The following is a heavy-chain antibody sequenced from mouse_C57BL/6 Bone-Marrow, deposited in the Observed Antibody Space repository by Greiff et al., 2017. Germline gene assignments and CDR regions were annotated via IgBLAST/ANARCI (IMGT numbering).Heavy chain of an antibody. Sequence: VQLQQSGAELARPGASVKLSCKASGYTFTSYGISWVKQRTGQGLEWIGEIYPRSGNTYYNEQFKGKATLTADKSSSTAYMALRSLTSEDSAVYVCARWGYYSNAWFAYWGQGTLVTVSA. D-gene: IGHD2-5*01. CDR3: ARWGYYSNAWFAY. J-gene: IGHJ3*01. V-gene: IGHV1-81*01. CDR2: IYPRSGNT. CDR1: GYTFTSYG.